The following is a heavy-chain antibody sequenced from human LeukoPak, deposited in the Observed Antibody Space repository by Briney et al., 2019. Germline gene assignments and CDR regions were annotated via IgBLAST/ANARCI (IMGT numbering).Heavy chain of an antibody. V-gene: IGHV3-23*01. CDR2: ISGSGSGGST. Sequence: GGSLRLSCAASGFTFSSSAMSWVRQAPGKGLEWVSNISGSGSGGSTYYVDSVKGRFTISRDNSKNTLYLQMSSLRVEDAAVYDCAKSGYNRFDYWGQGTLVTVSS. CDR1: GFTFSSSA. J-gene: IGHJ4*02. CDR3: AKSGYNRFDY. D-gene: IGHD5-24*01.